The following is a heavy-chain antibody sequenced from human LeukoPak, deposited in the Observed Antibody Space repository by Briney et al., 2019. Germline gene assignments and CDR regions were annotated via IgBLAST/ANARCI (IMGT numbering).Heavy chain of an antibody. CDR1: GGTFSSYA. J-gene: IGHJ4*01. CDR2: IIPIFGTA. Sequence: SVKVSCTASGGTFSSYAISWVRQAPGQGLEWMGGIIPIFGTANYAQKFQGRVTITADESTSTAYMELSSLRSEDTAVYYCARDRSEWFGELLLDYWGQGTLVTVSS. D-gene: IGHD3-10*01. CDR3: ARDRSEWFGELLLDY. V-gene: IGHV1-69*13.